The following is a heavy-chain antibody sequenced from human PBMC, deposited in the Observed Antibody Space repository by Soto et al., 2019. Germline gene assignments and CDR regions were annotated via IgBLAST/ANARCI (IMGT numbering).Heavy chain of an antibody. CDR2: IIPVFGTT. Sequence: QVQLVQSGAEVTKPGSSVNVFCKESGGTFSNYTISWVRQAPGQVLEWMGGIIPVFGTTDYEQKLQGRVTITADGSTSTAYMKLSSLRSADPDVYYCARSSPYIVVRKPTGNQDYYGMDVWGQGTTVTVSS. J-gene: IGHJ6*02. D-gene: IGHD2-2*01. CDR1: GGTFSNYT. CDR3: ARSSPYIVVRKPTGNQDYYGMDV. V-gene: IGHV1-69*01.